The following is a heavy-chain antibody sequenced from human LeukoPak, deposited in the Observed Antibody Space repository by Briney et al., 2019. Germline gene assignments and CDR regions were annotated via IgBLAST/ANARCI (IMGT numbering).Heavy chain of an antibody. CDR3: AAGDYYDSSGYPPFDY. Sequence: GASVKVSCKASGYTFTSYDINWVRQATGQGLEWMGWMNPNSGNTGYAQKFQGRVTMTRNTSISAAYMELSSLRSEDTAVYYCAAGDYYDSSGYPPFDYWGQGTLVTVSS. CDR2: MNPNSGNT. D-gene: IGHD3-22*01. J-gene: IGHJ4*02. CDR1: GYTFTSYD. V-gene: IGHV1-8*01.